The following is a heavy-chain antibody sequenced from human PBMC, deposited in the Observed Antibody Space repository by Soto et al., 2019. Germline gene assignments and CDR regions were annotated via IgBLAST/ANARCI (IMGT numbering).Heavy chain of an antibody. CDR3: ARRYGDYQVDY. V-gene: IGHV4-39*01. Sequence: SETLSLTCTVSGGSISSSSYYWGWIRQPPGKGLEWIGSIYYSGSTYYNPSLKSRVTISVDTSKNQFSLKLSSVTAADTAVYYCARRYGDYQVDYWGQGTLVTVSS. CDR2: IYYSGST. D-gene: IGHD4-17*01. J-gene: IGHJ4*02. CDR1: GGSISSSSYY.